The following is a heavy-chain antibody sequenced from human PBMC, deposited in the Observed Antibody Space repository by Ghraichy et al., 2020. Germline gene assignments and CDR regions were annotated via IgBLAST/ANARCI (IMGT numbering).Heavy chain of an antibody. CDR2: IDHSAST. CDR3: ARVRDSSGWSDAFDI. D-gene: IGHD6-19*01. V-gene: IGHV4-34*01. J-gene: IGHJ3*02. Sequence: ESLNISCTVYGGSFSGYCWSWIRQPPGKGLEWIGEIDHSASTNYNPSLKSRVTISVDTSKNQFSLKLSSVTAADTAVYYCARVRDSSGWSDAFDIWGQGTMVTVSS. CDR1: GGSFSGYC.